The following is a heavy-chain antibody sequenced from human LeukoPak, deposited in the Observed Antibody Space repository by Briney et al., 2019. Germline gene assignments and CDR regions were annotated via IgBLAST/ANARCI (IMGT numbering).Heavy chain of an antibody. CDR3: VREVATDNGAFDI. V-gene: IGHV4-30-4*01. CDR2: IYYSGST. D-gene: IGHD5-12*01. CDR1: GGSISSGDYY. Sequence: PSQTLSLTCTVSGGSISSGDYYWSWIRQPPGKGLEWIGYIYYSGSTYYNPSLKSRVTISVDTSKNQFSLKLSSVTAADTAVYYCVREVATDNGAFDIWGQGTMVTVSS. J-gene: IGHJ3*02.